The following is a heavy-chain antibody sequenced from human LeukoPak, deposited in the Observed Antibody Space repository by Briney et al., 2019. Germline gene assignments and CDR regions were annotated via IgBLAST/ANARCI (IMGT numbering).Heavy chain of an antibody. CDR1: GFTFSNYW. Sequence: GRSLRLSCAASGFTFSNYWMTWVRQAPGKGLEWVANIKQDGSEKYYVDSVKGRFTISRDNSKNSLYLQMNSLRVEDTAVYYCARGWLRGDYWGQGTLVTVSS. V-gene: IGHV3-7*04. J-gene: IGHJ4*02. CDR3: ARGWLRGDY. CDR2: IKQDGSEK. D-gene: IGHD5-12*01.